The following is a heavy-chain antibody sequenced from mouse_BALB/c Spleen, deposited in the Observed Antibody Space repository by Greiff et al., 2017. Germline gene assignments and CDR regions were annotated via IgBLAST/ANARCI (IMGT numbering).Heavy chain of an antibody. J-gene: IGHJ2*01. V-gene: IGHV2-6-5*01. CDR2: IWGGGST. Sequence: VMLVESGPGLVAPSQSLSITCTVSGFSLTDYGVSWIRQPPGKGLEWLGVIWGGGSTYYNSALKSRLSISKDNSKSQVFLKMNSLQTDDTAMYYCAKHVYYGSSSVYYFDYWGQGTTLTVSS. CDR3: AKHVYYGSSSVYYFDY. D-gene: IGHD1-1*01. CDR1: GFSLTDYG.